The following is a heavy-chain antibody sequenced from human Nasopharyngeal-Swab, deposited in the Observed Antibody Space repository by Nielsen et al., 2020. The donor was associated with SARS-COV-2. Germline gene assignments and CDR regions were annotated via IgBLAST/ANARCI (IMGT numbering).Heavy chain of an antibody. Sequence: SETLSPTCAVSGVSISSYSWAWIRQLPGKGLEWIGFIFYSGSTNYNPSLRSRATISVDTSKSPLSLRLSSVTAADTAVYYCARLDGDYRVGYYGLAVWGQGTTVTVSS. J-gene: IGHJ6*02. CDR1: GVSISSYS. CDR2: IFYSGST. D-gene: IGHD4-17*01. CDR3: ARLDGDYRVGYYGLAV. V-gene: IGHV4-59*08.